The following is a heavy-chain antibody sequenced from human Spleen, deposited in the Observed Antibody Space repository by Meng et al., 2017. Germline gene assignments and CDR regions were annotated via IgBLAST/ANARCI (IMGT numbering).Heavy chain of an antibody. D-gene: IGHD3-10*01. CDR2: NNPRDGDT. Sequence: QVQLVQSGAGVMKPGASVKVSCKASGDTFTYYHIHWVRQAPGQGLEWVGINNPRDGDTSYSQKLRGRVTLTRDTSTSTAYMELSSLSSGDTAVYYCARGGGRNPVDYWGQGTLVTVSS. V-gene: IGHV1-46*04. CDR3: ARGGGRNPVDY. CDR1: GDTFTYYH. J-gene: IGHJ4*02.